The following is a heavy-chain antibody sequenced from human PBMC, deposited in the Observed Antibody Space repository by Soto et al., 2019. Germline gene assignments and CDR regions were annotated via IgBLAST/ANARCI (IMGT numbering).Heavy chain of an antibody. V-gene: IGHV3-33*01. J-gene: IGHJ6*02. Sequence: QVQLVESGGGVVQPGRSLRLSCAASEFTFSNYGMHWVRQAPGKGLEWVAVILNDGSNRYHADSVKDRFTIYRVNSKNTLYLQMNSLRAEDTAVYYCARDDEYSGNGMDVWGQGTTVTVS. CDR3: ARDDEYSGNGMDV. D-gene: IGHD3-10*01. CDR2: ILNDGSNR. CDR1: EFTFSNYG.